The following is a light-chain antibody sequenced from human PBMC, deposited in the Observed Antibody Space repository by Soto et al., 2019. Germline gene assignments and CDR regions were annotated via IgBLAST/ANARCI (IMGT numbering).Light chain of an antibody. J-gene: IGLJ1*01. V-gene: IGLV2-11*01. CDR2: DLT. CDR1: SSDVGRYNY. CDR3: CSYAGSYTDV. Sequence: QSALTQPRSVSGSPGQSVTISCTGTSSDVGRYNYVSWFQQHPGTAPRLMIYDLTERPSGVPDRFSGSKSGNTASLTISGLQAEDEADYYCCSYAGSYTDVFGTGTKVTVL.